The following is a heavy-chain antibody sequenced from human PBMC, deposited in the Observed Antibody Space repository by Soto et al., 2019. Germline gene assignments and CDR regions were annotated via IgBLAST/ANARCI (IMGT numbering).Heavy chain of an antibody. CDR3: AKDFRPLYYYGMDV. V-gene: IGHV3-30*18. Sequence: GGSLRLSCVVSGFTSSHYGMHWVRQAPGKGLEWVAVISNDGSNKYYADTVKGRFTISRDNSKNTLYLQMNSLRAEDTALHYCAKDFRPLYYYGMDVWGQGTTVTVSS. CDR2: ISNDGSNK. CDR1: GFTSSHYG. J-gene: IGHJ6*02.